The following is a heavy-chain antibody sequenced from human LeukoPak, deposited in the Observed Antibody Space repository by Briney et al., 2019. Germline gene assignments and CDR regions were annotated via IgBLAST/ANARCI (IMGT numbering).Heavy chain of an antibody. CDR2: VNEDGSES. Sequence: GGSLRLSCAPSRFTIGSYWMSWVRQPPGKGLEWVVGVNEDGSESCLLASVKGRITTSKDNAKNSLYLQMNRLRAADTAVYYCARGPYGLEDWGQGTTVTVS. CDR1: RFTIGSYW. J-gene: IGHJ6*02. CDR3: ARGPYGLED. V-gene: IGHV3-7*01.